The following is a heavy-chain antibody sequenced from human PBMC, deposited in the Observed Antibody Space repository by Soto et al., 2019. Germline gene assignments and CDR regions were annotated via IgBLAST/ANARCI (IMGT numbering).Heavy chain of an antibody. V-gene: IGHV3-23*01. CDR2: ISGSGGST. Sequence: GGSLRLSCAASGFTFGNYAMSWVRQAPGKGLEWVSAISGSGGSTYYADSVKGRFTISRDNSKNTLYLQMNSLRAEDTAVYYCAKASDYTRGPIYYYGMDVWGQGTTVTVSS. D-gene: IGHD4-4*01. CDR1: GFTFGNYA. J-gene: IGHJ6*02. CDR3: AKASDYTRGPIYYYGMDV.